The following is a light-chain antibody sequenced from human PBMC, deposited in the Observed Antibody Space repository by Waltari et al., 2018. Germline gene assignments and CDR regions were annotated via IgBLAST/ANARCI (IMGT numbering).Light chain of an antibody. CDR3: SSYTSSSTLV. CDR2: EVS. J-gene: IGLJ2*01. CDR1: SSDVGGYNY. V-gene: IGLV2-14*01. Sequence: QSALTQPASVSGSPGQSITIPCTGTSSDVGGYNYVSWYQQHPGKAPKLRISEVSNRPSGVSVRFAGSQSGNTASLTISGLQAEDEADYYCSSYTSSSTLVFGGGTKLTVL.